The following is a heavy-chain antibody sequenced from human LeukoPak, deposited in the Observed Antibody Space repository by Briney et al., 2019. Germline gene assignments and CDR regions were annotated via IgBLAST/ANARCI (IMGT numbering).Heavy chain of an antibody. CDR2: IYSGGST. D-gene: IGHD2-15*01. CDR1: GFTVSSNY. Sequence: GGSLRLSCAASGFTVSSNYMSWVRQAPGKGLEWVSVIYSGGSTYYADSVKGRFTISRDNSKNTLYLQMNSLRAEDTAVYYCASGYCSGGSCYSFDYWGQGTLVTVSS. J-gene: IGHJ4*02. V-gene: IGHV3-53*01. CDR3: ASGYCSGGSCYSFDY.